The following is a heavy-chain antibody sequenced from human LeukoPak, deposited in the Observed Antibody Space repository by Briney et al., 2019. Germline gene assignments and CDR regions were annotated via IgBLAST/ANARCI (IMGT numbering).Heavy chain of an antibody. CDR1: GGSISSSSYY. CDR2: IYYSGST. CDR3: ARHLGSAPHYYYYYMGV. D-gene: IGHD2-15*01. Sequence: PSETLSLTCTVSGGSISSSSYYWGWIRQPPGKGLEWIVSIYYSGSTYYNPSLKSRVTISVDTSKHQFSLKLSSVTAADTAVYYCARHLGSAPHYYYYYMGVWGKGTTVTVSS. V-gene: IGHV4-39*01. J-gene: IGHJ6*03.